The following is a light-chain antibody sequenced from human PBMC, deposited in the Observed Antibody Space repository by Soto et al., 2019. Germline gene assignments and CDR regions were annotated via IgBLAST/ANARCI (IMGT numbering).Light chain of an antibody. V-gene: IGKV3D-20*02. Sequence: SVLTQSPGTVSLSPGERATLSCVASQTGSSKYLAWYKQKPGQAPRLLIYGTSTRATGVPDRFSGSGSGTDFTLTINRLEPEDFAVYYCQQRSNPITFGQGTRLEIK. CDR2: GTS. CDR1: QTGSSKY. CDR3: QQRSNPIT. J-gene: IGKJ5*01.